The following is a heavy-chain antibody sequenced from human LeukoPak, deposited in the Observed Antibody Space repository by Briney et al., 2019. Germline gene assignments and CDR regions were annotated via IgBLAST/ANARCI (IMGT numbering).Heavy chain of an antibody. V-gene: IGHV1-2*02. J-gene: IGHJ4*02. D-gene: IGHD6-13*01. CDR2: INPKSGGT. Sequence: ASVKVSCKASGYTFTGYYMHWVRPAPGQILQWMGWINPKSGGTKYAQKFQGRVTMTRDTSISTAYMEVSRLRSDDTAVYYCARGIAAAGPGDYWGQGTLVTVSS. CDR3: ARGIAAAGPGDY. CDR1: GYTFTGYY.